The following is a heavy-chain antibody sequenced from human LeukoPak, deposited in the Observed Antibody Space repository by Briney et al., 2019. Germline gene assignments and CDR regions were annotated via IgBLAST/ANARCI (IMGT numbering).Heavy chain of an antibody. CDR1: GYTFTSYD. J-gene: IGHJ4*02. CDR3: ADEYCSSTSCYEI. V-gene: IGHV1-18*01. Sequence: ASVKVSCKASGYTFTSYDINWVRQAPGQGLEWMGWISAYNGNTNYAQKLQGRVTMTTDTSTSTAYMELRSLRSDDTAVYYCADEYCSSTSCYEIWGQGTLVTVSS. CDR2: ISAYNGNT. D-gene: IGHD2-2*01.